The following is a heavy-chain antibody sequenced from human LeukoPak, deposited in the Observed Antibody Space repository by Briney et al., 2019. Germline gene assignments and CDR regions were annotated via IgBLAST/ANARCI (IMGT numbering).Heavy chain of an antibody. CDR1: GFTFSSYA. D-gene: IGHD3-10*01. Sequence: GGSLRLSCAASGFTFSSYAMHWVRQAPGKGLEWVAVISYDGSNKYYADSVKGRFTISRDNSKNTLYLQMNSLRAEDTAVYYCARSQLLWGVSNHWGQGTLVTVSS. CDR3: ARSQLLWGVSNH. CDR2: ISYDGSNK. J-gene: IGHJ5*02. V-gene: IGHV3-30*04.